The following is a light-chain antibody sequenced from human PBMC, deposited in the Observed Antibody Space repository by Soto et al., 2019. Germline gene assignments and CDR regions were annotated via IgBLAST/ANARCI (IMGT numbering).Light chain of an antibody. CDR1: SSDVGGYNY. CDR3: RSYAGSNNFV. V-gene: IGLV2-8*01. J-gene: IGLJ1*01. CDR2: EVS. Sequence: QSALTQPPSASGSPGQSVTISCTGTSSDVGGYNYVSWYQRHPGKAPKLMIYEVSKRPSGVPYRFSGSKSGNTASLTVSGLQAEDEAAYYCRSYAGSNNFVFGSGTKVTV.